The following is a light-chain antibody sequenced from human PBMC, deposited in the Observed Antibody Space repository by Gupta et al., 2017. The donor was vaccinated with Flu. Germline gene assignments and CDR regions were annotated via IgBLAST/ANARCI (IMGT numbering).Light chain of an antibody. CDR1: ALTKKY. J-gene: IGLJ3*02. CDR3: YSTDTSGNHRV. V-gene: IGLV3-10*01. Sequence: GQTARITCSGDALTKKYAYWYQQKSGQAPVLIIDEDRKRPSGIPERFSGSSSGTMATFTISGAQVEDEADYYCYSTDTSGNHRVFGGGTNLTVL. CDR2: EDR.